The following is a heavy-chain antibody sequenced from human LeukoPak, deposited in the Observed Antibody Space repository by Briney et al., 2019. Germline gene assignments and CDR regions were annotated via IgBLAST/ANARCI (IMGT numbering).Heavy chain of an antibody. Sequence: GGSLRLSCAASGFIFSNHGMHWVRQAPGRGLEWVAFISYDGNNKYYADSVKGRFTISRDNSKNTLYLQMNSLRAEDTAVYYCAMSGSYPYYFDYWGQGTLVTVSS. D-gene: IGHD1-26*01. V-gene: IGHV3-30*03. CDR1: GFIFSNHG. J-gene: IGHJ4*02. CDR2: ISYDGNNK. CDR3: AMSGSYPYYFDY.